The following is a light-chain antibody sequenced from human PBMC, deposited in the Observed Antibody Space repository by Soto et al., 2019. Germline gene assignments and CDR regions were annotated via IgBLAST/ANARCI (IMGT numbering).Light chain of an antibody. J-gene: IGKJ1*01. CDR2: GAS. Sequence: EIVMTQSPATLSVSPGERATLSCRASQSVGSNVAWYQQKPGQAPRILIYGASTRATGIPARFSGSGSGTEFTLTISSLQSEDFAVYYCQQYGGSPRTFGQGTKVELK. CDR3: QQYGGSPRT. CDR1: QSVGSN. V-gene: IGKV3-15*01.